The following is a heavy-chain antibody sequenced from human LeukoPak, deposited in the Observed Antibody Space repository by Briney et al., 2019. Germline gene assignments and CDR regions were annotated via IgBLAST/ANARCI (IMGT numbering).Heavy chain of an antibody. J-gene: IGHJ6*04. CDR3: ARGESGWYTAYYYYGMDV. Sequence: PGGSLRLSCAASGFTFSSYSMNWVRQAPGKGLELVSSISSSSSYVYYADSVKGRFTISRDNAKNSLYLQMNSLRAEDTAVYYCARGESGWYTAYYYYGMDVWGKGTTVTVSS. V-gene: IGHV3-21*01. CDR2: ISSSSSYV. D-gene: IGHD6-19*01. CDR1: GFTFSSYS.